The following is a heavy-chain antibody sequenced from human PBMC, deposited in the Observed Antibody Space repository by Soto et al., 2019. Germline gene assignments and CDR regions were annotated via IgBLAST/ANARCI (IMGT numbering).Heavy chain of an antibody. J-gene: IGHJ5*02. CDR2: IGGNTESGTT. CDR3: XXXXGYSNSHHWFDP. D-gene: IGHD6-13*01. Sequence: DVLLVESGGGLVKPGESLRLSCAASGFTFNMAWLSWVRQAPGKGLEWVGRIGGNTESGTTDYAAPVTGRFTISRDDSXXXXXXXXXXXXXXXXXXXXXXXXXGYSNSHHWFDPWGQGTPVIVSS. V-gene: IGHV3-15*04. CDR1: GFTFNMAW.